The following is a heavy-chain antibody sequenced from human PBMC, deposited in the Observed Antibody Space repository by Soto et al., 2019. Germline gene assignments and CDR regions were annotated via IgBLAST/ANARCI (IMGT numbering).Heavy chain of an antibody. CDR3: AGLRLEWTRVTAGGIYGMDV. Sequence: SETLSLTCTVSGGSISSGGYYWSWIRQHPGKGLEWIGYIYYSGSTYYNPSLKSRATISVDTSKNQFSLKLSSVTAADTAVYYGAGLRLEWTRVTAGGIYGMDVWGQGTTVTVSS. CDR1: GGSISSGGYY. J-gene: IGHJ6*02. CDR2: IYYSGST. D-gene: IGHD4-17*01. V-gene: IGHV4-31*03.